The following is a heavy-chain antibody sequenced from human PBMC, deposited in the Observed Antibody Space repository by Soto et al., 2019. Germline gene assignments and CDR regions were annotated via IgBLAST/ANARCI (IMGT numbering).Heavy chain of an antibody. CDR1: GGSIRSGDYY. CDR3: ASKNSSGWFWFDP. J-gene: IGHJ5*02. D-gene: IGHD6-19*01. V-gene: IGHV4-30-4*01. CDR2: IYYSGST. Sequence: LCGGSIRSGDYYWSWIRQPPGKGLEWIGYIYYSGSTYYNPSLKSRVTISVDTSKNQFSLKLSSVTAADTAVYYCASKNSSGWFWFDPWGQGTLVTVSS.